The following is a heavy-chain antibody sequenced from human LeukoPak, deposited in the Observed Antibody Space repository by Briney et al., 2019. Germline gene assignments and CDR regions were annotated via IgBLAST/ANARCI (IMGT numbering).Heavy chain of an antibody. CDR1: GGSISSGGSY. V-gene: IGHV4-31*03. J-gene: IGHJ5*02. Sequence: SETLSLTCTVSGGSISSGGSYWSWIRQHPGKGLEWIGYIYYSGSTSYNPSLKSRVTISVDTSKNQFSLKLSSVTAADTAVYYCARTVGSWDWFDPWGQGTLVTVSS. CDR2: IYYSGST. CDR3: ARTVGSWDWFDP. D-gene: IGHD6-13*01.